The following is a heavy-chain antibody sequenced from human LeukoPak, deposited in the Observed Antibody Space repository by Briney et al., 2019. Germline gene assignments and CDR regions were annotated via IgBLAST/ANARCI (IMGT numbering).Heavy chain of an antibody. CDR1: GYTFTGYY. J-gene: IGHJ6*03. CDR2: INPNSGGT. Sequence: ASVKVSCKASGYTFTGYYMHWVRQAPGQGLEWMGRINPNSGGTNYAQKFQGRVTMTRDTSISTAYMELSRLRADDTAVYYCARGGTGYYYYMDVWGKGTTVTISS. V-gene: IGHV1-2*06. D-gene: IGHD2-8*02. CDR3: ARGGTGYYYYMDV.